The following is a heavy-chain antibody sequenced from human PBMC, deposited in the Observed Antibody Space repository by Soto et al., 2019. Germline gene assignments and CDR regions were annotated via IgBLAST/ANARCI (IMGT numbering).Heavy chain of an antibody. V-gene: IGHV1-3*01. Sequence: ASVKVSCKASGYTFTGRDMHWVRQAPEQRLEWMGWINVGNGNTKYSQNFQDRLTLTSDMPSRTVYMQLSNLRSDDTAVYYCAGASSRVSSVVAAYWGQGTLVTVSS. J-gene: IGHJ4*02. CDR1: GYTFTGRD. D-gene: IGHD2-15*01. CDR3: AGASSRVSSVVAAY. CDR2: INVGNGNT.